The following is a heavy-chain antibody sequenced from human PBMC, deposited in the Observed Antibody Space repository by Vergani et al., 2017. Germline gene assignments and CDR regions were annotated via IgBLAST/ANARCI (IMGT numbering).Heavy chain of an antibody. CDR3: ARTAGYSSGWYDAFDI. J-gene: IGHJ3*02. CDR2: IYHSGST. V-gene: IGHV4-38-2*01. Sequence: QVQLQESGPGLVKPSETLSLTCAVSGYSISSGYYWGWIRQPPGKGLEWIGSIYHSGSTYYNPSLKSRVTISVDTSKNQFSLKLISVTAADTAVYYCARTAGYSSGWYDAFDIWGQGTMVTVSS. CDR1: GYSISSGYY. D-gene: IGHD6-19*01.